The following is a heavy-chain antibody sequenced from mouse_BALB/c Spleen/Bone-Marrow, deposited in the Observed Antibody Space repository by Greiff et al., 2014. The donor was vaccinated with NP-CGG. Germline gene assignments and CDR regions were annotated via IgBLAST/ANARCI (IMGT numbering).Heavy chain of an antibody. J-gene: IGHJ3*01. CDR2: INHSNGIT. CDR3: AREYYEKGLFPS. V-gene: IGHV1S81*02. D-gene: IGHD2-4*01. CDR1: GYTFTSYW. Sequence: VKLSCKASGYTFTSYWMHWVKQRPGQGLEWIGEINHSNGITNYNEKFKSRAILTVDKSSSKANMTLNSLTSEDSAVYYCAREYYEKGLFPSSGHGTLVIAFA.